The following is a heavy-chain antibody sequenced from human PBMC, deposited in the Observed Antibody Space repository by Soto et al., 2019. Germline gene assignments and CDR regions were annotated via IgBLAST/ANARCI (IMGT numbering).Heavy chain of an antibody. CDR2: INPRGGST. D-gene: IGHD1-26*01. Sequence: QVQLVQSGAVVKKPGASVNVSCKASGYTFTSYYMHWVRQAPGQGLEWMGIINPRGGSTTYAQKFQGRVTVTRDTSTSTVYMELSNLRSDDTAIYYCARVALSGGGWLDPWGQGTLVTVSS. J-gene: IGHJ5*02. V-gene: IGHV1-46*01. CDR3: ARVALSGGGWLDP. CDR1: GYTFTSYY.